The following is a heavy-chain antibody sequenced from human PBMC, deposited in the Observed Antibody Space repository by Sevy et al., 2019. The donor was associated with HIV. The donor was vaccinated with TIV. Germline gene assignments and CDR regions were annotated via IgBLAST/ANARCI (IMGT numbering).Heavy chain of an antibody. CDR2: MSFDGKYK. V-gene: IGHV3-30*04. CDR1: GFTFNIFP. Sequence: GESLKISCAASGFTFNIFPLHWVRQAPGKGLEWVTIMSFDGKYKYYADSVRGRFTISRDNSKNTLYLQMNNLRPGDTAIYYCARERKGGGLDYWGQGTLVTVSS. D-gene: IGHD3-16*01. J-gene: IGHJ4*02. CDR3: ARERKGGGLDY.